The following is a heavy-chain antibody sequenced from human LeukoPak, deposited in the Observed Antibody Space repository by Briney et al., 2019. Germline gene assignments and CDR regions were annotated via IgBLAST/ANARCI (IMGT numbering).Heavy chain of an antibody. V-gene: IGHV3-23*01. CDR2: ISGSGGST. CDR3: AKTRYNWNYWFDP. Sequence: PGGSLRLSCAASGFTFSSYAMTWVRQAPGKGREWVSAISGSGGSTYYADSVKGRFTISRDNSKNTLYVQMNSLRAEDTAVYYCAKTRYNWNYWFDPWGPGTLVTVSS. CDR1: GFTFSSYA. J-gene: IGHJ5*02. D-gene: IGHD1-7*01.